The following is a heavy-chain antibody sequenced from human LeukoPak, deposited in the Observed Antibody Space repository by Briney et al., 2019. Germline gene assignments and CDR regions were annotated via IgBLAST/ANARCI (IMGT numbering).Heavy chain of an antibody. J-gene: IGHJ4*02. CDR3: ARDLLGSSLF. V-gene: IGHV3-7*01. D-gene: IGHD6-6*01. CDR2: IKQDGSEK. Sequence: GGSLRLSCAASGFTFTDYAMSWVRQAPGKGLEWVANIKQDGSEKYYVDSVKGRFTISRDNAKNSLYLQMNSLRAEDTAVYYCARDLLGSSLFWGQGTLVTVSS. CDR1: GFTFTDYA.